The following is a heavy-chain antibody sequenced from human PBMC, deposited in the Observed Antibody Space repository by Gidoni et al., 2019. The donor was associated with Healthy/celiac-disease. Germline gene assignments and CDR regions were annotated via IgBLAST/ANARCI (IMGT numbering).Heavy chain of an antibody. V-gene: IGHV3-30-3*01. D-gene: IGHD2-2*01. CDR3: ARDRGCSTSCYQQYYYYYYGMDV. Sequence: QVQLVESGGGVVQTGRSLRLSCAASGFTFSSYALPWVLQAPGKGLEWVAVISYDGSNKYYADSVKGRFTISRDNSKNTLYLQMNSLSAEDTAVYYCARDRGCSTSCYQQYYYYYYGMDVWGQGTTVTVSS. CDR2: ISYDGSNK. J-gene: IGHJ6*02. CDR1: GFTFSSYA.